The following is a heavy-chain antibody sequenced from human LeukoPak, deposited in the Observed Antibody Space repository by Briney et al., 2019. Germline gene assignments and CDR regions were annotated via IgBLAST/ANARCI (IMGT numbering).Heavy chain of an antibody. D-gene: IGHD5-18*01. CDR1: GYTFTSYG. CDR3: ARDFVDTVMVVDY. J-gene: IGHJ4*02. CDR2: ISAYNGNT. V-gene: IGHV1-18*01. Sequence: ASVKVSCKASGYTFTSYGISWVRQAPGQGVEWMGWISAYNGNTNYAQKFQDRVTMTTDTPTSTAYMELRSLRSDDTAVYYCARDFVDTVMVVDYWGQGTLVTVSS.